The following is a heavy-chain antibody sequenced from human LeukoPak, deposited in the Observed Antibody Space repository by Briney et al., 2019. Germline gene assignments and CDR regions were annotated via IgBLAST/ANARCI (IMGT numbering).Heavy chain of an antibody. J-gene: IGHJ3*02. CDR3: ARDLRMTTVVMEAFDI. Sequence: SETLSLTCTVSGYSISSGCYWGWIRQPLGKGLEWIGSIYHSGSTYYNPSLKSRVTISVDTSKNQFSLKLSSVTAADTAVYYCARDLRMTTVVMEAFDIWGQGTMVTVSS. CDR2: IYHSGST. V-gene: IGHV4-38-2*02. CDR1: GYSISSGCY. D-gene: IGHD4-23*01.